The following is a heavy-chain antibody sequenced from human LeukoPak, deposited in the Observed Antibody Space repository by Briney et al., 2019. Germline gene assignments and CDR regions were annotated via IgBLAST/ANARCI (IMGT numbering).Heavy chain of an antibody. Sequence: GGSLRLSCAASGFTFSNSGMNWVSQAPGKGLEWLSYISSGGTIYYADSVEGRFTISRDNAKNSLYRQMNSLRVGDTAVYYCAKDLNTRDDYWGQGTLVTVSS. CDR1: GFTFSNSG. V-gene: IGHV3-48*04. CDR2: ISSGGTI. J-gene: IGHJ4*02. CDR3: AKDLNTRDDY.